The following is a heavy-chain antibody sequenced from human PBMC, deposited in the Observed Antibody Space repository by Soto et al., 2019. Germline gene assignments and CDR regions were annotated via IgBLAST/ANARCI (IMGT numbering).Heavy chain of an antibody. CDR3: ARLAYPATTSTAYGDDAFDL. V-gene: IGHV4-39*01. Sequence: SETLSLTCTVSGGSISDNDYYWNWIRQPPGKGLEWIGTISHTGAAYYNPSLESRVAISVGTSENQFSLNLSSVTAADTAVYYCARLAYPATTSTAYGDDAFDLWGQGTMVTVSS. J-gene: IGHJ3*01. CDR1: GGSISDNDYY. CDR2: ISHTGAA. D-gene: IGHD1-26*01.